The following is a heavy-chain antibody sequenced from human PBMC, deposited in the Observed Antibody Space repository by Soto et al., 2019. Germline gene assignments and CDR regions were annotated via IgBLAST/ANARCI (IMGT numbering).Heavy chain of an antibody. Sequence: QVQLQESGPGLVKPSGTLSLTCAVSSGSISSSNWWSWVRQPPGKGLEWIGEIYHSGSTNYNPSLKSRVTISVDKSKNQFSLKLSSVTAADTAVYYCARGLGYCSGGSCYRVFDIWGQGTMVTVSS. D-gene: IGHD2-15*01. CDR1: SGSISSSNW. V-gene: IGHV4-4*02. CDR2: IYHSGST. CDR3: ARGLGYCSGGSCYRVFDI. J-gene: IGHJ3*02.